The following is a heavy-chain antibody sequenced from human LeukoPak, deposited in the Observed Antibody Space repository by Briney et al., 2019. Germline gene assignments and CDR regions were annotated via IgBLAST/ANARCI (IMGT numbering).Heavy chain of an antibody. CDR2: IYWNDDK. Sequence: SGPTLVNPTQTLTLTCTFSGFSLSTSGVGVGWIRQPPGKALEWLALIYWNDDKRYSPSLKSRLTITKDTSKNQVVLTMTNMDPVDTATYYCAHRLSSGWYGDDFDYWGQGTLVTVSS. CDR1: GFSLSTSGVG. D-gene: IGHD6-19*01. J-gene: IGHJ4*02. CDR3: AHRLSSGWYGDDFDY. V-gene: IGHV2-5*01.